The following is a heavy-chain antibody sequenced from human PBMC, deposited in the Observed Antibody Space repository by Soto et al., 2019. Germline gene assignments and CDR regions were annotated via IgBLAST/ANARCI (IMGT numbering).Heavy chain of an antibody. CDR3: ARASGYCSGGSCPNWFDP. Sequence: SVKVSCKASGGTFSSYTISWVRQAPGQGLEWMGRIIPILGIANYAQKFQGRVTITADKSTSTAYMELSSLRSEDTAVYYCARASGYCSGGSCPNWFDPWGQGTLVTSPQ. D-gene: IGHD2-15*01. CDR1: GGTFSSYT. V-gene: IGHV1-69*02. J-gene: IGHJ5*02. CDR2: IIPILGIA.